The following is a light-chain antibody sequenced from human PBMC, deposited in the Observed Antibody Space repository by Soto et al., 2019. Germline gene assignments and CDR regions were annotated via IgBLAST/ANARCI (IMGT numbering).Light chain of an antibody. V-gene: IGKV3-11*01. Sequence: EIVLPQSPATLSLSPGERATLSCRASESVTNYLAWYQQKPGQAPRLLVYDVYNRATGITARFSGGGSGTDFTLTISNLEPEDFAVYYCQQRSDWPWTFGQGTKVDIK. J-gene: IGKJ1*01. CDR1: ESVTNY. CDR3: QQRSDWPWT. CDR2: DVY.